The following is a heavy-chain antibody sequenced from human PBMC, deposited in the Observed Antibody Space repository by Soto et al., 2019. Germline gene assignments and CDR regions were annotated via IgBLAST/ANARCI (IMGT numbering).Heavy chain of an antibody. J-gene: IGHJ6*02. D-gene: IGHD2-8*01. CDR1: GGSISSGVYY. V-gene: IGHV4-30-4*01. CDR3: ARDQCAVVMGDYYGIDV. CDR2: ILYSGST. Sequence: SETLSLTCTVSGGSISSGVYYWSWIRQPPGKGLEWMGYILYSGSTSYNPALKSRLIISVDMSKNQFSLKLRSVTAADTAVYYCARDQCAVVMGDYYGIDVWGQGTTVTVSS.